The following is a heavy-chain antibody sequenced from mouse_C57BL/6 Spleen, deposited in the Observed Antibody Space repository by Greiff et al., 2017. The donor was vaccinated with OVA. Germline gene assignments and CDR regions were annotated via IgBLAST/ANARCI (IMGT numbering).Heavy chain of an antibody. J-gene: IGHJ4*01. Sequence: VQLQQSGPELVKPGASVKISCKASGYTFTDYYMNWVKQSHGKSLEWIGDINPNNGGTSYNQKFKGKATLTVDKSSSTAYMELRSLTSEDSAVYYCARRGNYGSSWDYYAMDYWGQGTSVTVSS. CDR1: GYTFTDYY. CDR2: INPNNGGT. CDR3: ARRGNYGSSWDYYAMDY. V-gene: IGHV1-26*01. D-gene: IGHD1-1*01.